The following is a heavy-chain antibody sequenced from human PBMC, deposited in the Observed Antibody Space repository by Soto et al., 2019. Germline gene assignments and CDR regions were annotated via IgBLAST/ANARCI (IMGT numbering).Heavy chain of an antibody. CDR1: EGTVNSYA. CDR3: ASGASRWYPYFFDS. CDR2: IIPYYNTL. V-gene: IGHV1-69*01. D-gene: IGHD6-13*01. J-gene: IGHJ4*02. Sequence: QAQVVQSGAEVRKPGSWVKVSCKASEGTVNSYAIAWVRQAPGQGLEWMGGIIPYYNTLNYAQKFQDRVTITADDSTNTVYMELSSLRSDDTAVYFCASGASRWYPYFFDSWAQGTLVTVSS.